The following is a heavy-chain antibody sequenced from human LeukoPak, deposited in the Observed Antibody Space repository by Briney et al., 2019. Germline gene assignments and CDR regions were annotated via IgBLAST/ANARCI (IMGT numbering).Heavy chain of an antibody. CDR3: AKVAGYSSGSADY. V-gene: IGHV3-30*18. Sequence: PGGSLRLSCAASGFTFSSYGMHWVRQTPGKGLEWEAVISSDGSNKYYADSVKGRFTISRDNSKNTLYLQMNSLRAEDTAVYYCAKVAGYSSGSADYWGQGTLVTVSS. D-gene: IGHD6-19*01. CDR2: ISSDGSNK. J-gene: IGHJ4*02. CDR1: GFTFSSYG.